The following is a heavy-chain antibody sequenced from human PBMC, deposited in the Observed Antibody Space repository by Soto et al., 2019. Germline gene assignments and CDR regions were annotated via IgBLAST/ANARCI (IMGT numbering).Heavy chain of an antibody. CDR2: ISAYNGNT. CDR1: GYTFTSYG. CDR3: ARASGYYDFWSGYPGGSGMDV. D-gene: IGHD3-3*01. Sequence: GASVKVSCKASGYTFTSYGISWVRQAHGQGLEWMGWISAYNGNTNYAQKLQGRVTMTTDTSTSTAYMELRSLRSDDTAVYYCARASGYYDFWSGYPGGSGMDVWGQGTTVTVSS. J-gene: IGHJ6*02. V-gene: IGHV1-18*01.